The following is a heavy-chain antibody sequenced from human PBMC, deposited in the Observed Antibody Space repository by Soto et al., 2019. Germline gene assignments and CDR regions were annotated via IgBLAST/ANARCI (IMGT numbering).Heavy chain of an antibody. CDR1: GYTFTGYY. D-gene: IGHD1-26*01. CDR2: INPNSGGT. CDR3: ASGKGVDGSHYLDN. V-gene: IGHV1-2*02. J-gene: IGHJ4*02. Sequence: ASVKVSCKASGYTFTGYYMHWVRQAPGQGLEWMGWINPNSGGTNYAQKFQGRVTISIDTSKNQFSLNLSSVTAADTAVYYCASGKGVDGSHYLDNWGQGTLVTVSS.